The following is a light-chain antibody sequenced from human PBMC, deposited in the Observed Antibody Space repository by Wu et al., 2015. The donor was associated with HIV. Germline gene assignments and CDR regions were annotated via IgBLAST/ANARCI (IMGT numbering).Light chain of an antibody. CDR1: QTIGSW. Sequence: DIQMTQSPSTLSASVGDRVIITCRASQTIGSWLAWYQQKQQKAPKLLIYETSNLESGVPLRFSGNGSETESTLTISSLQSDDFATYFCQQYNSYSTFGGGTKVEMK. CDR2: ETS. V-gene: IGKV1-5*03. J-gene: IGKJ4*01. CDR3: QQYNSYST.